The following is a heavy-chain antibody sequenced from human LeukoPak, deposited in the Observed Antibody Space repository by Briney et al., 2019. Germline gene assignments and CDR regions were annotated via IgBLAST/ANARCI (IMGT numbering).Heavy chain of an antibody. CDR1: GGSISSSSYY. CDR2: IHYSGST. D-gene: IGHD4-17*01. CDR3: ARDYGDYARWFDP. J-gene: IGHJ5*02. Sequence: SETLSLTCTVSGGSISSSSYYWGWLRQPPGKGLEWIGSIHYSGSTYYNPSLKSRVTISVDTSKNQFSLKLSSVTAADTAVYYCARDYGDYARWFDPWGQGTLVTVSS. V-gene: IGHV4-39*07.